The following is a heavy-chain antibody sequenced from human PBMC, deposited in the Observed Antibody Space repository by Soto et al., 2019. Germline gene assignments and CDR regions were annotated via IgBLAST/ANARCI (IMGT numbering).Heavy chain of an antibody. Sequence: GGSLRLSCAASGFTVSSNYMSWVRQAPGKGLEWVSGTDSGGSTYYPDSVKGRFTISRDNFENTLYLQMSSLRAEDTAIYYCAKASGSSWPYYFDSWGQGTLVTVSS. D-gene: IGHD6-13*01. CDR1: GFTVSSNY. J-gene: IGHJ4*02. CDR2: TDSGGST. CDR3: AKASGSSWPYYFDS. V-gene: IGHV3-53*01.